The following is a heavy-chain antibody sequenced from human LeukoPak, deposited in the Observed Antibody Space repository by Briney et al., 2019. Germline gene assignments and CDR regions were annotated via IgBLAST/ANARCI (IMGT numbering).Heavy chain of an antibody. CDR1: GGSISSYY. J-gene: IGHJ4*02. D-gene: IGHD3-10*01. CDR3: ARAYYYGSGSYWLDY. CDR2: IYYSGST. V-gene: IGHV4-59*01. Sequence: PSETLSLTCTVSGGSISSYYWSWIRQPPGKGLEWIGYIYYSGSTNYNPSLKSRVTISVDTSKNQFSLKLSSVTAADTAVYYCARAYYYGSGSYWLDYWGQGTLVTVSS.